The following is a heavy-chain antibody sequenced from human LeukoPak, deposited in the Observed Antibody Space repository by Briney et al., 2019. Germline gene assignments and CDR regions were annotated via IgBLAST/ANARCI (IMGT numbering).Heavy chain of an antibody. CDR3: AKDPSSGPNWFDP. CDR2: ISTGSSTI. J-gene: IGHJ5*02. Sequence: GGSLRLSCAASGFTFSSYSMNWVRQAPGKGLEWVSYISTGSSTIYYADSVKGRFTISRDNAKNTLYLQMNSLRAEDTAVYYCAKDPSSGPNWFDPWGQGTLVTVSS. D-gene: IGHD6-19*01. V-gene: IGHV3-48*01. CDR1: GFTFSSYS.